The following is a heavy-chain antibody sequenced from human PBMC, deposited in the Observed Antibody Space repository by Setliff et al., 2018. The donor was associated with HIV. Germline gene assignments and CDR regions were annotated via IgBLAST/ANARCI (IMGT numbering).Heavy chain of an antibody. CDR3: ARAGRRSCSGGDCYSDPLTVDY. CDR2: INTSGGSA. Sequence: ASVKVSCKASGYTFTSYPMHWVRQAPGQGLEWMGVINTSGGSAGYAEKFRGRVTMTRDTSTSTVYMDLRNLRSEDTAVYYWARAGRRSCSGGDCYSDPLTVDYWGQGTLVTVSS. D-gene: IGHD2-21*02. J-gene: IGHJ4*02. V-gene: IGHV1-46*01. CDR1: GYTFTSYP.